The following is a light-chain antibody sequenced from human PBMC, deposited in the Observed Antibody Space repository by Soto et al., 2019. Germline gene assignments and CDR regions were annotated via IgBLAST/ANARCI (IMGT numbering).Light chain of an antibody. CDR1: SSDVGGYNL. J-gene: IGLJ1*01. CDR3: SSYKSSSTLPYV. Sequence: QSVLTQPASVSGSPGQSITISCTGTSSDVGGYNLVSWYQQYPDKAPELMIFDVNTRPSGVSHRFSGSKSGNTASLTISGLQAEDEADYYCSSYKSSSTLPYVFGTGTKLTVL. CDR2: DVN. V-gene: IGLV2-14*01.